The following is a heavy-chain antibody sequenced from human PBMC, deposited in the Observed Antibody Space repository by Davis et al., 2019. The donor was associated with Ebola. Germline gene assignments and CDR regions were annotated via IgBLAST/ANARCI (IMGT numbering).Heavy chain of an antibody. V-gene: IGHV1-2*02. CDR3: ARGPALEHPVSWYGMDV. CDR1: GYTFTGYY. J-gene: IGHJ6*02. Sequence: ALVKVSCKASGYTFTGYYMHWVRQAPGQGLEWMGWINPNSGGTNYAQKFQGRVTMTRDTSISTAYMELSRLRSDDTAVYYCARGPALEHPVSWYGMDVWGQGTTVTVSS. D-gene: IGHD5-24*01. CDR2: INPNSGGT.